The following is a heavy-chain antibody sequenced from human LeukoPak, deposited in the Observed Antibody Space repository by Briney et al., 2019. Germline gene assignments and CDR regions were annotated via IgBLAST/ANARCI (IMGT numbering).Heavy chain of an antibody. J-gene: IGHJ5*01. D-gene: IGHD3-9*01. CDR1: GFTFINYV. CDR3: ARHPTGYPNWFDS. V-gene: IGHV3-23*01. CDR2: IRGSGDTNTT. Sequence: GGSLRLSCAASGFTFINYVMTWVRQAPGKGLEWVSSIRGSGDTNTTYYADSVKGRFTISRDNSKNPLYLQMNSLRAEDTALYYCARHPTGYPNWFDSWGQGTLVTVSS.